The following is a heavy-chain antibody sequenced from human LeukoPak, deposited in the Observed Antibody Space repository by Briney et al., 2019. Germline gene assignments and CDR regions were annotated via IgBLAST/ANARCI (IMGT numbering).Heavy chain of an antibody. J-gene: IGHJ4*02. CDR1: GYTFTSYG. CDR2: ISAYNGNT. CDR3: AREVSYVHYFDY. V-gene: IGHV1-18*01. Sequence: APVKVSCKASGYTFTSYGISWVRQAPGQGLEWMGWISAYNGNTNYAQKLQGRVTMTTDTSTSTAYMELRSLRSDDTAVYYCAREVSYVHYFDYWGQGTLVTVSS. D-gene: IGHD3-16*01.